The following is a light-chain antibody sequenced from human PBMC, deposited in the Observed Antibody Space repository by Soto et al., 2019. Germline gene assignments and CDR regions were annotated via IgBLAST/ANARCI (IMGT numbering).Light chain of an antibody. J-gene: IGKJ4*01. V-gene: IGKV3-15*01. CDR3: QQHKDWPLT. Sequence: EIVMTQSPATLSVSPGETVTLSCRASQSVSTSVAWYQQRPGQAPRLLIYAAFTRATAVPARFSGSGSGTEFALTISGLQSEDFAVYHCQQHKDWPLTFGGGTKVDIK. CDR2: AAF. CDR1: QSVSTS.